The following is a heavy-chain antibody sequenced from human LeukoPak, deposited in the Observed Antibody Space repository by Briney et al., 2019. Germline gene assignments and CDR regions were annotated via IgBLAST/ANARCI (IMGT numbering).Heavy chain of an antibody. CDR3: ARADAIFGVEVDY. D-gene: IGHD3-3*01. V-gene: IGHV7-4-1*02. J-gene: IGHJ4*02. CDR1: GGTFSSYA. Sequence: ASVKVSCKASGGTFSSYAISWVRQAPGQGLEWMGWINTNTGNPTYAQGFTGRFVFSLDTSVSTAYLQISSLKAEDTAVYYCARADAIFGVEVDYWGQGTLVTVSS. CDR2: INTNTGNP.